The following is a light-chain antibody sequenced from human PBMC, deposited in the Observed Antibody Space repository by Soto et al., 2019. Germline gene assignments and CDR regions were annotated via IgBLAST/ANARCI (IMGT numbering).Light chain of an antibody. CDR2: DAS. Sequence: DIQMTHSPSTLSASVGDRVTITCRASQSIGTWLAWYQHKPGRAPKLLIYDASTLEGGVPSRFSGSRSGTEFTFTISSLQPDDFASYYCQQYNSYSRAFGQGTKVEIK. CDR3: QQYNSYSRA. J-gene: IGKJ1*01. CDR1: QSIGTW. V-gene: IGKV1-5*01.